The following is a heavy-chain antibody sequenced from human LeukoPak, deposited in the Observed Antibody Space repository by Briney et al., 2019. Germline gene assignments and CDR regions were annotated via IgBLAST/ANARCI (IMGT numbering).Heavy chain of an antibody. CDR3: ARGNEVVPADTPPYYYMDV. J-gene: IGHJ6*03. D-gene: IGHD2-2*01. CDR2: ISGSGGST. Sequence: QPGGSLRLSCAASGFTFSSYWMSWVRQAPGKGLEWVSAISGSGGSTYYADSVKGRFTISRDNSKNTLYLQMNSLRAEDTAVYYCARGNEVVPADTPPYYYMDVWGKGTTVTVS. CDR1: GFTFSSYW. V-gene: IGHV3-23*01.